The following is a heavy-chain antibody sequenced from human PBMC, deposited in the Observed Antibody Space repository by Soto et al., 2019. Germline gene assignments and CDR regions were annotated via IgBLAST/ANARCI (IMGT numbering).Heavy chain of an antibody. CDR3: ARGHSNSANWFDP. Sequence: WGSLILSCAAFRLNFSTYWMSGVRQPPGNGLERVEKINLDGSEIYYVDSVKGRFTISRDNAKNSLYLQMNSLRAEDTAVYYCARGHSNSANWFDPWGQGTLVTVSS. V-gene: IGHV3-7*03. CDR2: INLDGSEI. J-gene: IGHJ5*02. CDR1: RLNFSTYW. D-gene: IGHD6-6*01.